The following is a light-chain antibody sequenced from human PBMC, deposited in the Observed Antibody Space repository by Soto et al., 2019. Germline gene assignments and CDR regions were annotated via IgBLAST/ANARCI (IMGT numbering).Light chain of an antibody. CDR2: EVT. Sequence: QSALTQPVSVSGSPGQSITISCTGTSSDVGGYNYVSWYQQHPGKAPKLMIYEVTKRPSGVSNRFSGSKSGNTASLTISGLQAEDESDYYCSSYTSISTLGFGGGTKLTVL. J-gene: IGLJ2*01. CDR3: SSYTSISTLG. CDR1: SSDVGGYNY. V-gene: IGLV2-14*01.